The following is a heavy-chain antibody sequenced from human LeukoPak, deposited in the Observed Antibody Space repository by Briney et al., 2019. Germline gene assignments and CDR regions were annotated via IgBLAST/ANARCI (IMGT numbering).Heavy chain of an antibody. J-gene: IGHJ3*02. D-gene: IGHD1-1*01. Sequence: ASVKVSCKASGYTFASYDINWVRQAPGQGLEWMGWMNPNSGNTGYAQKFQGRVTMTRNTSISTAYMELSSLRSEDTAVYFCAVNEEAFDTWGQGTMVSVSS. CDR1: GYTFASYD. CDR3: AVNEEAFDT. CDR2: MNPNSGNT. V-gene: IGHV1-8*01.